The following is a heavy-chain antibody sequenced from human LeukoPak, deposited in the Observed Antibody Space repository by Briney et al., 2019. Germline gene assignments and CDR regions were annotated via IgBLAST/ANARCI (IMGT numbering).Heavy chain of an antibody. CDR2: IYTSGST. V-gene: IGHV4-4*07. J-gene: IGHJ4*02. CDR3: ARGSSWYPTEYYFDY. Sequence: SGPTLVNPSETLSLTCTVSGGSISSYYWSWIRRPAGKGLEWIGRIYTSGSTNYNPSLKSRVTMSVDTSKNQFSLKLSSVTAADTAVYYCARGSSWYPTEYYFDYWGQGTLVTVSS. CDR1: GGSISSYY. D-gene: IGHD6-13*01.